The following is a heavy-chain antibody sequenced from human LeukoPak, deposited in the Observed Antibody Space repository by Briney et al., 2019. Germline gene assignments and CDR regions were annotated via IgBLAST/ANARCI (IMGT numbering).Heavy chain of an antibody. Sequence: ASVKVSCRASGYIFTGYFMHWVRQAPGQGLEWMGCINTNSGGTNYAQKFQGRVTMTRDTSISTAYMELSSLRSDYTAAYYCARSHSGSIRDWFDPWGQGTLVTVSS. V-gene: IGHV1-2*02. CDR3: ARSHSGSIRDWFDP. CDR1: GYIFTGYF. J-gene: IGHJ5*02. D-gene: IGHD1-26*01. CDR2: INTNSGGT.